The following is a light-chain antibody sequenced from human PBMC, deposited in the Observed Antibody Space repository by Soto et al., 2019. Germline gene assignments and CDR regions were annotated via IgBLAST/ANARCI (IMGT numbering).Light chain of an antibody. CDR2: DAS. CDR1: QSISSW. Sequence: DIQMTQSPSTLSASVGDRVTITCRASQSISSWLAWYQQKPGKAPKFLIYDASTLESGVPSRFSGSGSGTEFTLTISSLQPGDFATYYCQHYNTYPWTFGHGTKVDIK. CDR3: QHYNTYPWT. V-gene: IGKV1-5*01. J-gene: IGKJ1*01.